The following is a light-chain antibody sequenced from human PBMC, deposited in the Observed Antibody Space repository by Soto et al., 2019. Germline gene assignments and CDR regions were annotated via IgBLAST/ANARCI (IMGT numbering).Light chain of an antibody. Sequence: EIVLTQSPGILSLSPGERATLACRASQSISSDHLAWYQQRPGQSPRLLIYGASSRTTGVPDGFSGSGSGTDFTLTISRLEPEDFAVYYCQHYRSAPFTFGPGTKVDIK. CDR2: GAS. CDR3: QHYRSAPFT. V-gene: IGKV3-20*01. CDR1: QSISSDH. J-gene: IGKJ3*01.